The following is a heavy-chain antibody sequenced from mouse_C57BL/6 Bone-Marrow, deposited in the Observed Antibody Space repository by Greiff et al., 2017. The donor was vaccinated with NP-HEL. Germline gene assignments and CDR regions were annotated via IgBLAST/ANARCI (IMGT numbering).Heavy chain of an antibody. V-gene: IGHV1-81*01. J-gene: IGHJ2*01. D-gene: IGHD1-1*01. CDR3: AICNCLTTVVCFDY. CDR1: GYTFTSYG. CDR2: VYPRRGNT. Sequence: VQLQQSGAELARPGASVKLSCKASGYTFTSYGISWVKQRTGQGLEWIGEVYPRRGNTYYHEKFKGQATLTAVTSSSTAYIELPSLTSDDSAVYFCAICNCLTTVVCFDYWGQGTTLTVSS.